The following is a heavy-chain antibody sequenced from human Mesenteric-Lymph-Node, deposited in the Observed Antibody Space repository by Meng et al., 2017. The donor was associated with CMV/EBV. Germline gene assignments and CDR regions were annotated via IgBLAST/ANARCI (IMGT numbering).Heavy chain of an antibody. CDR1: GFTFNSHG. J-gene: IGHJ6*02. D-gene: IGHD2-21*01. CDR3: AKDKVTEGFLYYFGMDV. Sequence: GESLKISCAASGFTFNSHGMHWVRQAPGKGLEWVAVIWYDGSVKHYGDSVKGRFTISRDNSNNTLFLEMNNVRAEDTAVYYCAKDKVTEGFLYYFGMDVWGRGTTVTVSS. CDR2: IWYDGSVK. V-gene: IGHV3-33*03.